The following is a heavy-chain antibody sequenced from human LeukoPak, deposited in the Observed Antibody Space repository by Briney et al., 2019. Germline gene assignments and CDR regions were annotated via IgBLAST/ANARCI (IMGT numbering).Heavy chain of an antibody. J-gene: IGHJ6*02. CDR3: GRDMDV. CDR2: IKQGGSEK. Sequence: GGSLRLSCAASGFTFSDYWMGWVRQAPGRGLEWVANIKQGGSEKYYVDSVKGRFTISRDDAKNSLYLQMNSLRADDTAVYYCGRDMDVWGQGTTVTVCS. CDR1: GFTFSDYW. V-gene: IGHV3-7*04.